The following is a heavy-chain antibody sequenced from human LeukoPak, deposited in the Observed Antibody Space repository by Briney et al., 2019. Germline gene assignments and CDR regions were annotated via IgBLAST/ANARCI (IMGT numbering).Heavy chain of an antibody. V-gene: IGHV4-39*01. CDR1: GGSIASTSYY. J-gene: IGHJ4*02. CDR3: ARHSGLRFPLVN. D-gene: IGHD1-26*01. Sequence: SETLSLTCTVSGGSIASTSYYWGWIRQPPGEGLEWIGSIYYSGSTYYNPTLKSRVTIAVDTSQNQVSLKLSSVTAADTAVYYCARHSGLRFPLVNWGQGTLVTVSS. CDR2: IYYSGST.